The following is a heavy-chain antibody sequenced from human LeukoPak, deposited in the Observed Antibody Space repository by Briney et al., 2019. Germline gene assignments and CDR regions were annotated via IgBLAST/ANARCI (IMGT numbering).Heavy chain of an antibody. J-gene: IGHJ4*02. D-gene: IGHD3-22*01. CDR1: GFTFNTYW. V-gene: IGHV3-7*01. Sequence: GGSLRLSCAASGFTFNTYWMSWVRQAPGKGLEWVANIKQDGSEKYYVDSVKGRFTISRDNSRNTVDVQMNSLRSEDSALYYCAKGGQYDSDSFFDFWGQGTLVTVSS. CDR2: IKQDGSEK. CDR3: AKGGQYDSDSFFDF.